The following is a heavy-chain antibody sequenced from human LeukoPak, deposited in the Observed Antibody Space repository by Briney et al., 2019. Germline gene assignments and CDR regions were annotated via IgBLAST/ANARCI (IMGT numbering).Heavy chain of an antibody. J-gene: IGHJ4*02. D-gene: IGHD1-26*01. V-gene: IGHV3-21*01. CDR1: GFTFSSYS. CDR3: ARDLVGANDY. Sequence: TGGSLRLSCAASGFTFSSYSMNWVRQAPGRGLEWVSSISSSSSYIYYADSVKGRFTIPRDNAKNSLYLQMNSLRAEDTAVYYCARDLVGANDYWGQGTLVTVSS. CDR2: ISSSSSYI.